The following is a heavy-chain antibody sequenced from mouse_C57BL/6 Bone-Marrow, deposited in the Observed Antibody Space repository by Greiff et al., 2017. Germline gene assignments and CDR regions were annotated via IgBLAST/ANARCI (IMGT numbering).Heavy chain of an antibody. D-gene: IGHD2-2*01. CDR2: ISSGGSYT. J-gene: IGHJ3*01. V-gene: IGHV5-6*01. CDR3: ARHMVTFPIAY. Sequence: EVKLVESGGDLVKPGGSLKLSCAASGFTFSSYGMSWVRQTPDKRLEWVATISSGGSYTYYPDSVKGRFTISRDNAKNTLYLQMSSLKSEDTAMYYCARHMVTFPIAYWGQGTLVTVSA. CDR1: GFTFSSYG.